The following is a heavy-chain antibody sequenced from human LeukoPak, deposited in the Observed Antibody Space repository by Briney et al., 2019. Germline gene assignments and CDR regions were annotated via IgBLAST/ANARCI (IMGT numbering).Heavy chain of an antibody. D-gene: IGHD3-9*01. CDR1: GGSISSYY. Sequence: SETLSLTCTVSGGSISSYYWSWIRQPAGKGLEWIGRIYTSGSTNYNPSLKSRVTMSVDTSKNQFSLKLSSVTAADTAVYYCARDSTSILRCFAMVSSWFDPWGQGTLVTVSS. CDR3: ARDSTSILRCFAMVSSWFDP. CDR2: IYTSGST. V-gene: IGHV4-4*07. J-gene: IGHJ5*02.